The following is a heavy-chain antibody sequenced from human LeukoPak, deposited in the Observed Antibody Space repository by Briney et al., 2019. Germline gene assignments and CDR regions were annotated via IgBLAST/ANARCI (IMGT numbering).Heavy chain of an antibody. Sequence: SETLSLTCTVSGYSISSGYYWGWIRQPPGKGLEWIGSIYHSGSTYYNPSLKSRVTISVDTSKIQFSLKLSSVTAADTAVYYCARVQLLFDYWGQGTLVTVSS. J-gene: IGHJ4*02. D-gene: IGHD5-18*01. CDR1: GYSISSGYY. CDR2: IYHSGST. CDR3: ARVQLLFDY. V-gene: IGHV4-38-2*02.